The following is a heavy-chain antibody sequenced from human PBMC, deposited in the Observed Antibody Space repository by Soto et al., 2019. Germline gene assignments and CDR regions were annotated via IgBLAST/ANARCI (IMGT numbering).Heavy chain of an antibody. CDR1: GGSISSSNW. Sequence: SETLSLTCAVSGGSISSSNWWSWVRQPPGKGLEWIGEIYHSGSTNYNPSLKSRVTISVDKSKNQFSLKLSSVTAADTAVYYCARDRIAALRGGYYYYYGMDVWGQGTTVTVSS. V-gene: IGHV4-4*02. D-gene: IGHD6-6*01. J-gene: IGHJ6*02. CDR2: IYHSGST. CDR3: ARDRIAALRGGYYYYYGMDV.